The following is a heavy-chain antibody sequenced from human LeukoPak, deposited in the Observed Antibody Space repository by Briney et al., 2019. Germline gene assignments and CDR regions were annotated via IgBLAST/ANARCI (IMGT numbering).Heavy chain of an antibody. J-gene: IGHJ4*02. CDR3: SRESGAFSPFGY. Sequence: SETLSLTCGVSGGSISSTNWWSWVRQSPGQGLEWIGEISLGGVTNYNPSLKSRVTMSIDKSENHLSLTLTSVTAADTAVYFCSRESGAFSPFGYWGQGTLVTVSS. CDR1: GGSISSTNW. CDR2: ISLGGVT. V-gene: IGHV4-4*02. D-gene: IGHD1-26*01.